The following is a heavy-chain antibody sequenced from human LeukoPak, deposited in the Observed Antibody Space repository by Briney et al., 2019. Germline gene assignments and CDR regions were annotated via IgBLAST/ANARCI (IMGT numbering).Heavy chain of an antibody. CDR2: IRSKANSYAT. CDR3: TRPGYYGAFDP. J-gene: IGHJ5*02. CDR1: GLTFSSSW. V-gene: IGHV3-73*01. Sequence: GGSLRLSCAVSGLTFSSSWMDWVRQASGKGLEWVGRIRSKANSYATAYAASVKGRFTISRDDSRNTAYLQMNSLKTEDTAVYYCTRPGYYGAFDPWGQGTLVTVSS. D-gene: IGHD3-10*01.